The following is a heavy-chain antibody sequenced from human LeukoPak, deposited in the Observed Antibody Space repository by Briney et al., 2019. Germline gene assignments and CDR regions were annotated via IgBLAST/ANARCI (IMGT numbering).Heavy chain of an antibody. Sequence: SETQSLTCAVYGGSFSGYYWSWIRQPPGKGLEWIGEINHSGSTNYNPSLKSRVTISVDTSKNQFSLKLSSVTAADTAVYYCARSGTLVVVAATGFDYWGQGTLVTVSS. CDR3: ARSGTLVVVAATGFDY. CDR2: INHSGST. V-gene: IGHV4-34*01. J-gene: IGHJ4*02. CDR1: GGSFSGYY. D-gene: IGHD2-15*01.